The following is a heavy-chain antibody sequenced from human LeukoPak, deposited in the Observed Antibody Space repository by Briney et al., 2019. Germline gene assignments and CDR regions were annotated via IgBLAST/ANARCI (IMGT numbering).Heavy chain of an antibody. Sequence: ASVKVSCKAYGYTFMTHGISWVRQAPGQRLEGMGWISGYSSNTNYARKLQGRVTMTPDTSPNTAYMELRSLRPDDTAVYYCARATGTWGHDGFDIWGQGTMVTVSS. CDR2: ISGYSSNT. D-gene: IGHD3-16*01. CDR1: GYTFMTHG. V-gene: IGHV1-18*01. CDR3: ARATGTWGHDGFDI. J-gene: IGHJ3*02.